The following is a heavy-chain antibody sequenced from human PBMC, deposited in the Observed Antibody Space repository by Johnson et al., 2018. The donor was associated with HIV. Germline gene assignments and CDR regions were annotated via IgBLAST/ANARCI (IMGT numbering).Heavy chain of an antibody. J-gene: IGHJ3*02. D-gene: IGHD6-19*01. Sequence: VESGGGVVQPGRSLRLSCAASGFTFSSYAMHWVRQAPGKGLEWLSYISSSGSTIYYANPCKGRFTISRDNAKNSLYLQMNSLRAEDPAVYYCARIPGSGWEHDAFDIWGQGTMVTVSS. CDR1: GFTFSSYA. CDR2: ISSSGSTI. CDR3: ARIPGSGWEHDAFDI. V-gene: IGHV3-48*04.